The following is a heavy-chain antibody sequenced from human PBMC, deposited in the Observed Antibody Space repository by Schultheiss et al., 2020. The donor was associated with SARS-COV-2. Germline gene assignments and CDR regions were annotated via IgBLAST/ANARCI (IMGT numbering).Heavy chain of an antibody. V-gene: IGHV1-2*02. CDR3: ARESASTVTSNFDN. J-gene: IGHJ4*02. CDR2: INPNSGGT. D-gene: IGHD4-11*01. Sequence: ASVKVSCKASGGNFSSYAINWVRQAPGQGLEWMGWINPNSGGTNYAQRFQGRVTMTTDTSISTVYMELTRLTSDDTALYYCARESASTVTSNFDNWGQGTLVTVSS. CDR1: GGNFSSYA.